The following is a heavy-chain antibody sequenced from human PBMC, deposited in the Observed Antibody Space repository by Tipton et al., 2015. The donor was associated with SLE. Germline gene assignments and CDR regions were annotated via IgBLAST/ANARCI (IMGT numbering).Heavy chain of an antibody. V-gene: IGHV3-15*01. CDR2: VKSIGDGGTS. Sequence: SGVTFNKAWMGWVRQAPGKGLEWVGRVKSIGDGGTSDFAAPVKGRFTISRDDSKNPLYLQMTRLNTDDTATYYCTSLSPIVVSSYWGQGTQVTVSS. D-gene: IGHD3-22*01. CDR3: TSLSPIVVSSY. CDR1: GVTFNKAW. J-gene: IGHJ4*02.